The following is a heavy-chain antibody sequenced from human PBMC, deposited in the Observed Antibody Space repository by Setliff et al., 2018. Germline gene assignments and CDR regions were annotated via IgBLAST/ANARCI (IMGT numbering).Heavy chain of an antibody. V-gene: IGHV4-4*07. CDR3: ARKGISALSGAFDM. Sequence: SETLSLTCTVSGGSISNYYWGWVRQPAGKGLEWIGRIYTSGSTNYNPSLKSRVTMSVDTSKNQFSLKLSSVTAADTAVYYCARKGISALSGAFDMWGQGTMVTVSS. CDR2: IYTSGST. J-gene: IGHJ3*02. CDR1: GGSISNYY. D-gene: IGHD1-26*01.